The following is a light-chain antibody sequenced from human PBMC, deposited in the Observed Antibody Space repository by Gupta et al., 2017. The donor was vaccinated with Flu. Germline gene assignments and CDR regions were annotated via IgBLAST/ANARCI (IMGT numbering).Light chain of an antibody. J-gene: IGKJ1*01. V-gene: IGKV1-39*01. CDR3: QQSSHLPRT. CDR2: GST. Sequence: SLSASVGDRVTITCRTSQNITDSINWYKQNPGNAPKLLISGSTSLDSGVPSRFSGSGSGTDFTLTISRLQLEDFATYYCQQSSHLPRTFGQGTKLEI. CDR1: QNITDS.